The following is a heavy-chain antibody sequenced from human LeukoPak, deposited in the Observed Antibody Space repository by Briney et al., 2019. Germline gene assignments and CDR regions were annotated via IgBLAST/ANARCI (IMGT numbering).Heavy chain of an antibody. D-gene: IGHD3-10*01. CDR3: ARSREDSGLFSS. J-gene: IGHJ5*02. V-gene: IGHV4-30-2*01. CDR2: IYDRGPA. CDR1: GYAIISGGFS. Sequence: SETLSLTCTVSGYAIISGGFSWNWIRQPPGKGLEWIGCIYDRGPAHCNPSLKSRLTISLDRPKNQSLLNVTSLTAADTAVYYCARSREDSGLFSSWGQGTLVVVSS.